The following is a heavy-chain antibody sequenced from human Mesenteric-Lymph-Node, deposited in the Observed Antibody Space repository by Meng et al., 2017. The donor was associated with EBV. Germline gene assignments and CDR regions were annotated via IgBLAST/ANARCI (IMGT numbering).Heavy chain of an antibody. J-gene: IGHJ4*02. CDR3: ARVAGSNYGSGSYYFDY. V-gene: IGHV4-30-2*01. D-gene: IGHD3-10*01. CDR2: IYHSGST. CDR1: GGSIRSGGYS. Sequence: HLHWLTSALVLANPSHTLPPTCAVSGGSIRSGGYSWSWIRQPPGKGLEWIGYIYHSGSTYYNPSLKSRVTISVDRSKNQFSLKLSSVTAADTAVYYCARVAGSNYGSGSYYFDYWGQGTLVTVSS.